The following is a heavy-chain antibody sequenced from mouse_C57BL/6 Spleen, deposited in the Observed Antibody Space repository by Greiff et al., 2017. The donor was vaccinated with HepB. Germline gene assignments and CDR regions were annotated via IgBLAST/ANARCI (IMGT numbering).Heavy chain of an antibody. J-gene: IGHJ1*03. CDR1: GFSLTSYG. CDR2: IWSGGST. V-gene: IGHV2-2*01. CDR3: ARIPGYFDV. Sequence: VQVVESGPGLVQPSQSLSITCTVSGFSLTSYGVHWVRQSPGKGLEWLGVIWSGGSTDYNAAFISRLSISKDNSKSQVFFKMNSLQADDTAIYYCARIPGYFDVWGTGTTVTVSS.